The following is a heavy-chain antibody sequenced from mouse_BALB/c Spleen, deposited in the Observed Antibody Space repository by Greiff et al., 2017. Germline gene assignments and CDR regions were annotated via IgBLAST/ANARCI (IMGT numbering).Heavy chain of an antibody. CDR3: ARWGYYGSSNFDY. J-gene: IGHJ2*01. V-gene: IGHV1-9*01. CDR1: GYTFSSYW. CDR2: ILPGSGST. Sequence: QVQLQQSGAELMKPGASVKISCKATGYTFSSYWIEWVKQRPGHGLEWIGEILPGSGSTNYNEKFKGKATFTADTSSNTAYMQLSSLTSEDSAVYYCARWGYYGSSNFDYWGQGTTLTVSS. D-gene: IGHD1-1*01.